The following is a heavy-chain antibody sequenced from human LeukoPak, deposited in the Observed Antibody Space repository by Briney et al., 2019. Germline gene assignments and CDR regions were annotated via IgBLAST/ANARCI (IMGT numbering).Heavy chain of an antibody. D-gene: IGHD1-26*01. CDR3: AKDDPTGRYL. J-gene: IGHJ4*02. V-gene: IGHV3-30*02. CDR1: GFTFSSFG. Sequence: GGSLTLSCAASGFTFSSFGMHWVRQTPGKGLEWVTFIHNYETTEYYADSVKGRFTISRDNSKNTVYLQMNSLRVEDAAVYYCAKDDPTGRYLWGQGTLVTVSS. CDR2: IHNYETTE.